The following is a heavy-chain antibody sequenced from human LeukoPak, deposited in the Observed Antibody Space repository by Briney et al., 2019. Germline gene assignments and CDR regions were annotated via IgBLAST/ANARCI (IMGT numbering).Heavy chain of an antibody. D-gene: IGHD3-10*02. V-gene: IGHV3-30*19. CDR2: ISYDGSNE. CDR3: AELGITMIGGV. J-gene: IGHJ6*04. Sequence: GGSLRLSCATSGFTFSTSDMHWVRQAPGKGLEWVAIISYDGSNEYYADSVKGRFTISRDNSKNTLYLQMNSLRAADTAVYYCAELGITMIGGVWGKGTTVTISS. CDR1: GFTFSTSD.